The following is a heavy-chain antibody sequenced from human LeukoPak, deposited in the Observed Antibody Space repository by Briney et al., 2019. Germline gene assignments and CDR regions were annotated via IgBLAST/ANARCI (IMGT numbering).Heavy chain of an antibody. CDR1: GFTFSSYA. Sequence: GRSLRLSCAASGFTFSSYAMHWVRQAPGKGLEWVAVISYDGSNKYYADSVKGRFTISRDNSKNTLYLQMNSLRAEDTALYYCAKDISFYSSGLGYWGQGTQVTVSS. D-gene: IGHD6-19*01. J-gene: IGHJ4*02. V-gene: IGHV3-30-3*01. CDR3: AKDISFYSSGLGY. CDR2: ISYDGSNK.